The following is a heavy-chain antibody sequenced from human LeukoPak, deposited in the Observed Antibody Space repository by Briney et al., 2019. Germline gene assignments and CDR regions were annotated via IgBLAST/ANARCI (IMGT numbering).Heavy chain of an antibody. J-gene: IGHJ4*02. CDR3: ATTYYYDSSGYYYDY. V-gene: IGHV4-34*01. CDR1: GGSFRGYY. D-gene: IGHD3-22*01. CDR2: INHSGST. Sequence: SETLSLTCAVYGGSFRGYYWSWIRQPPGKGLEWIGEINHSGSTNYNPSLKSRVTISVDTSKNQFSLKLSSVTAADTAVYYCATTYYYDSSGYYYDYWGQGTLVTVSS.